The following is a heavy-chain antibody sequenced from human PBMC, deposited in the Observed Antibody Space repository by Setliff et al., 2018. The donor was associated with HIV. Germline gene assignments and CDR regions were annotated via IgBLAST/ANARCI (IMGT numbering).Heavy chain of an antibody. CDR3: AHAHPYSSSWYWGFFFDY. J-gene: IGHJ4*02. V-gene: IGHV2-5*02. CDR1: GFSLSNGRMG. CDR2: IYWDDDK. Sequence: GSGPTLVNPTETLTLTCTVSGFSLSNGRMGVSWIRQPPGKAREWLALIYWDDDKRYSPSLKSRLTITKDTSKNQVVLTMTNMDPVDTATYYCAHAHPYSSSWYWGFFFDYWGQGTLVTVSS. D-gene: IGHD6-13*01.